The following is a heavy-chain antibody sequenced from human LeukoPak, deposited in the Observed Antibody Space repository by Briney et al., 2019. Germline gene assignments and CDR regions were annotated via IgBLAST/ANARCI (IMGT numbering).Heavy chain of an antibody. CDR3: ARDPLSTMIGVYYYGMDV. CDR2: IWYDGSNK. D-gene: IGHD3-22*01. CDR1: GFTFSSYG. Sequence: GGSLRLSCAASGFTFSSYGMHWVRQAPGKGLEWVAVIWYDGSNKYYADSVKGRLTISRDNSKNTLYLQMNSLRAEDTAVYYCARDPLSTMIGVYYYGMDVWGQGTTVTVSS. J-gene: IGHJ6*02. V-gene: IGHV3-33*01.